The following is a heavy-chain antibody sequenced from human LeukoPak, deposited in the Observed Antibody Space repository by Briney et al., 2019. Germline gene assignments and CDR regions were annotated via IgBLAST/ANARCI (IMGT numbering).Heavy chain of an antibody. J-gene: IGHJ3*02. CDR2: ISYDGSNK. CDR3: ATDELGVTWRAFDI. CDR1: GFTFSSYA. Sequence: PGGSLRLSCAASGFTFSSYAMHWVRQAPGKGLEWVAVISYDGSNKYYADSVKGRFTISRDNSKNTLYLQMNSLRAEDTAVYYCATDELGVTWRAFDIWGQGTMVTVSS. V-gene: IGHV3-30*04. D-gene: IGHD7-27*01.